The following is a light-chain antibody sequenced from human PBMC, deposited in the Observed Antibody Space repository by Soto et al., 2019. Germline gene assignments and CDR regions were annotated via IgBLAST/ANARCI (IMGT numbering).Light chain of an antibody. CDR2: ATS. CDR1: QALRSSY. V-gene: IGKV3D-20*01. CDR3: HQYGNSPRPIT. Sequence: EIVSTQSPSTLSSLPGGRATLSCGARQALRSSYLAWYRQKTGPAPRLLIYATSSRATGIPDRVSGGGSGTDFTLNINKLEPEDFAVYYCHQYGNSPRPITFGQGTRLEIK. J-gene: IGKJ5*01.